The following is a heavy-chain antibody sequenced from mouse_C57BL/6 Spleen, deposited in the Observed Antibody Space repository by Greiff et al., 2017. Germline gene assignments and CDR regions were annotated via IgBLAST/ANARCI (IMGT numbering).Heavy chain of an antibody. CDR1: GYTFTGYW. D-gene: IGHD2-4*01. V-gene: IGHV1-9*01. CDR2: ILPGSGST. J-gene: IGHJ4*01. CDR3: ARSDHDNDVDYAMDG. Sequence: VKLMESGAELMKPGASVKLSCKASGYTFTGYWIEWVKQRPGHGLEWIGEILPGSGSTNYNEKFKGKATLTADTSSNTAYMQLSSLTTEDSAIYDCARSDHDNDVDYAMDGRGKGATVTVST.